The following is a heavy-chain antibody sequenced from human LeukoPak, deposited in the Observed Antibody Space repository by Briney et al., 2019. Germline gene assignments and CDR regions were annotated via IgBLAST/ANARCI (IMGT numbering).Heavy chain of an antibody. D-gene: IGHD5-12*01. J-gene: IGHJ4*02. CDR2: INHSGST. CDR3: ARGGYSGYDRGDYFDY. V-gene: IGHV4-34*01. Sequence: SETLSLTCAVYGGSFSGYYWSWIRQPPGKGLEWMGEINHSGSTNYNPSLKSRATISVDTSKNQFSLKLSSVTAADTAVYYCARGGYSGYDRGDYFDYWGQGTLVTVSS. CDR1: GGSFSGYY.